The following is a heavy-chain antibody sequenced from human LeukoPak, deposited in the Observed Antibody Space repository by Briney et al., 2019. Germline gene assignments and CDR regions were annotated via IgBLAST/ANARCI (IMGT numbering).Heavy chain of an antibody. Sequence: ASVKVSCKASDYTFTDYYIHWVRQAPGQGLEWMGWINPNGGGSKYAQKFQGRVTMTRDTSISTAYMELSRLTSDDTALYYCARRGLRLGLDAFDIWGQGTAVTVSS. CDR1: DYTFTDYY. CDR3: ARRGLRLGLDAFDI. J-gene: IGHJ3*02. V-gene: IGHV1-2*02. CDR2: INPNGGGS. D-gene: IGHD3-16*01.